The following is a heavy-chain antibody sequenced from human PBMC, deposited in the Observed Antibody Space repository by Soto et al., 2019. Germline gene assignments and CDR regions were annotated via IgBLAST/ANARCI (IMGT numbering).Heavy chain of an antibody. J-gene: IGHJ4*02. V-gene: IGHV3-33*01. CDR3: SRETSDVTFDY. D-gene: IGHD2-21*01. CDR2: VWYDGEEK. Sequence: QVQLVESGGGVVQPGRSLRLSCLASGFSLRNYVMHWVRRAPGKGLEWVALVWYDGEEKYYADSVKGRFTISRDISGNILYLHINSLSADETAVYYCSRETSDVTFDYWGQGTLVTVSS. CDR1: GFSLRNYV.